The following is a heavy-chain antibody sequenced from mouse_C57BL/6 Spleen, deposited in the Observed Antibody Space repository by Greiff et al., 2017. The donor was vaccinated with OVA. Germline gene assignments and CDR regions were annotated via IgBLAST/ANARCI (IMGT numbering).Heavy chain of an antibody. CDR2: IYPRSGNT. J-gene: IGHJ3*01. CDR1: GYTFTSYG. D-gene: IGHD2-2*01. CDR3: AICVGYWFAY. V-gene: IGHV1-81*01. Sequence: VQLQQSGAELARPGASVKLSCKASGYTFTSYGISWVKQRTGQGLAWIGEIYPRSGNTYYNEKFKGKATLTADKSSSTAYMELRSLTSEDSAVYFCAICVGYWFAYWGQGTLVTVSA.